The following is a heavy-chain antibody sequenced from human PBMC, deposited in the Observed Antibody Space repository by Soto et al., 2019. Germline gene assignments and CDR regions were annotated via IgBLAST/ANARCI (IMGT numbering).Heavy chain of an antibody. Sequence: GGSLRLSCAAAGFTFSNCAMSWVRQAPGKGLEWVSTISAGGSTYSADSVKGRFTISRDNSKNTLYLQMNSLRGEDTAVYYCAKDTLAKDSSGYQSIHFDYWGQGTLVTVSS. CDR1: GFTFSNCA. CDR3: AKDTLAKDSSGYQSIHFDY. CDR2: ISAGGST. J-gene: IGHJ4*02. V-gene: IGHV3-23*01. D-gene: IGHD3-22*01.